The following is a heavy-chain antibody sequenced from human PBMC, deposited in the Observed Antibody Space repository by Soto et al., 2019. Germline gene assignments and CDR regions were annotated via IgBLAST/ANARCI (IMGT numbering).Heavy chain of an antibody. CDR1: GFTFSSYA. CDR2: ISGSGGST. J-gene: IGHJ6*03. D-gene: IGHD2-21*02. Sequence: GGSLRLSCAASGFTFSSYAMSWVRQAPGKGLEWVSAISGSGGSTYYADSVKGRFTISRDNSKNTLYLQMNSLRAEDTAVYYCAKGGDFEGYYYYYMDVWGKGTTVTVSS. CDR3: AKGGDFEGYYYYYMDV. V-gene: IGHV3-23*01.